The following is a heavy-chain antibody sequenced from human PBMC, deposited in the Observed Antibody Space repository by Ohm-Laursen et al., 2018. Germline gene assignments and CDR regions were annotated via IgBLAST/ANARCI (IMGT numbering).Heavy chain of an antibody. CDR3: AKDPNIVVVPAAMGENGMDV. CDR2: ISYDGSNK. Sequence: SLRLSCSASGFTFSSYGMHWVRQAPGKGLEWVAVISYDGSNKYYADSVKGRFTISRDNSKNTLYLQMDSLRAEDTAVYYCAKDPNIVVVPAAMGENGMDVWGQGTTVTVSS. J-gene: IGHJ6*02. D-gene: IGHD2-2*01. CDR1: GFTFSSYG. V-gene: IGHV3-30*18.